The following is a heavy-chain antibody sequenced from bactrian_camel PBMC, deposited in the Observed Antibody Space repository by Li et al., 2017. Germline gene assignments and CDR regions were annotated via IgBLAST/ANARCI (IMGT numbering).Heavy chain of an antibody. CDR2: INSGGGIT. V-gene: IGHV3S1*01. CDR3: ATGGGDWVRRFAY. D-gene: IGHD5*01. Sequence: QLVESGGGLVQPGGSLRLSCAASGFTFTNYWMHWVRQGPGKGLEWVSAINSGGGITYYADSVKGRFTISRDNAKNTLYLQMNSLATEDTAAYYCATGGGDWVRRFAYWGQGTQVTVS. J-gene: IGHJ6*01. CDR1: GFTFTNYW.